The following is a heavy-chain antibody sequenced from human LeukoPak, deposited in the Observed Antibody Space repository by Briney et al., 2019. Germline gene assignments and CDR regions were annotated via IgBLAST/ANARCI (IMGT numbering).Heavy chain of an antibody. CDR2: IWYDGSIK. CDR1: GFTFSSYG. J-gene: IGHJ6*01. V-gene: IGHV3-33*01. D-gene: IGHD2-2*01. Sequence: GGSLRLSCAASGFTFSSYGMHWVRQAPGKGLEWVAVIWYDGSIKYYADSVKGRFTISRDNSKNTLYLQMNSLRVEDTAVYYCARVRLAYPDFGMDVWGQGTTVTVSS. CDR3: ARVRLAYPDFGMDV.